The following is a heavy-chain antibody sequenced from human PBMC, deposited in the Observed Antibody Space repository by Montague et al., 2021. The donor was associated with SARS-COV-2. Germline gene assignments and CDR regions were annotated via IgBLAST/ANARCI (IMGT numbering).Heavy chain of an antibody. Sequence: SETLSLTCTVSGDSLSFYFWTWIRQPPGKGLEWIGEINHSGSTNYNPSLKSRVTISVDTSKNQFSLKLSSVTAADTAVYYCARERYSFSLTRGSTWFDPWGQGTLVTVSS. J-gene: IGHJ5*02. CDR3: ARERYSFSLTRGSTWFDP. CDR2: INHSGST. CDR1: GDSLSFYF. V-gene: IGHV4-34*01. D-gene: IGHD3-9*01.